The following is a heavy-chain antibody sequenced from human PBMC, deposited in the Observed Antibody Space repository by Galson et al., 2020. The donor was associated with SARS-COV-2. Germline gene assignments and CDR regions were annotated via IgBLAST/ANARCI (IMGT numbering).Heavy chain of an antibody. J-gene: IGHJ4*02. Sequence: GESLKISCAASGFTFSSFAMSWVRQAPGKGLEWVSAISGSGGTTYYADSVKGRFTISRDNSKNTLSLQMNSLRAEDTAVYYCAKDHRNWGQGTLVTVSS. CDR3: AKDHRN. V-gene: IGHV3-23*01. CDR2: ISGSGGTT. CDR1: GFTFSSFA.